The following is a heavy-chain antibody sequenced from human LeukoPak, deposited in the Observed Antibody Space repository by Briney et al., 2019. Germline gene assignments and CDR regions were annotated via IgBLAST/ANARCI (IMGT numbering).Heavy chain of an antibody. CDR1: GYIFSVYA. J-gene: IGHJ1*01. CDR2: INTNTGNP. CDR3: ARDYTIAVGTTTYLQH. V-gene: IGHV7-4-1*02. D-gene: IGHD1-14*01. Sequence: ASVKVSFKASGYIFSVYALIWVRQAPGQGLELMGWINTNTGNPTYAQGFTGRFVFSLDTSVSTAYLQISSLKAEDTAVYYCARDYTIAVGTTTYLQHWGQGTLVTVSS.